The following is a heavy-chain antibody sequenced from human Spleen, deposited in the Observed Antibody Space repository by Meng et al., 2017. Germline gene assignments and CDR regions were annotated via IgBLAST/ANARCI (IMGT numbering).Heavy chain of an antibody. Sequence: VQLLWWGPGRVIPSQTLSLTCTVSGGSTSSDVYYWNWIRQHPGKGLEWIGYIYYSVGTYYNPSLKSRVTISIDTSKNHFSLRLTSVTAADTAVYYCARGKGYSSGWTDWYFDLWGRGTLVTVSS. V-gene: IGHV4-31*03. CDR1: GGSTSSDVYY. D-gene: IGHD6-19*01. CDR3: ARGKGYSSGWTDWYFDL. CDR2: IYYSVGT. J-gene: IGHJ2*01.